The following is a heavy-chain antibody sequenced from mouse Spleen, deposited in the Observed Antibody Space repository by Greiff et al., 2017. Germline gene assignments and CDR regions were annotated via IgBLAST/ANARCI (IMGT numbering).Heavy chain of an antibody. V-gene: IGHV5-17*01. CDR1: GFTFSDYG. Sequence: EVMLVESGGGLVKPGGSLKLSCAASGFTFSDYGMHWVRQAPEKGLEWVAYISSGSSTIYYADTVKGRFTISRDNAKNTLFLQMTSLRSEDTAMYYCARNRGGWYFDVWGAGTTVTVSS. D-gene: IGHD3-1*01. J-gene: IGHJ1*01. CDR3: ARNRGGWYFDV. CDR2: ISSGSSTI.